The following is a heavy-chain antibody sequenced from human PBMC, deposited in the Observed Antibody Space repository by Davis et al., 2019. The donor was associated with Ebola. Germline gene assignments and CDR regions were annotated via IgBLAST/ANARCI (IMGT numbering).Heavy chain of an antibody. CDR1: GYTFNSYG. D-gene: IGHD1-26*01. CDR2: ISAYNGNT. Sequence: ASVKVSCKASGYTFNSYGISWVRHAPGQGLEWMGWISAYNGNTNYAQKLQGRVTMTTDTSTSTAYMGLSSLRSEDTAVYYCARREWELRNNLFDPWGQGTLVTVFS. CDR3: ARREWELRNNLFDP. J-gene: IGHJ5*02. V-gene: IGHV1-18*01.